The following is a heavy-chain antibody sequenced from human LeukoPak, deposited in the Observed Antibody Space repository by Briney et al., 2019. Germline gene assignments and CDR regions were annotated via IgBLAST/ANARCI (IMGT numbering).Heavy chain of an antibody. J-gene: IGHJ4*02. CDR1: GGTFSSYA. Sequence: SVEVSCKASGGTFSSYAISWVRQAPGQGLEWMGRIIPILGIANYAQKFQGRVTITADKSTSTAYMELSSLRSEDTAVYYCARLLWFGEPDDYWGQGTLVTVSS. D-gene: IGHD3-10*01. CDR2: IIPILGIA. V-gene: IGHV1-69*04. CDR3: ARLLWFGEPDDY.